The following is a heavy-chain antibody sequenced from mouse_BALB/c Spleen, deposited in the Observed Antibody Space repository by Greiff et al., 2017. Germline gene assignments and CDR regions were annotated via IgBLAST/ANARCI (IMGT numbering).Heavy chain of an antibody. CDR3: ARPLYYGNYYAMDY. CDR1: GYSITSDYA. J-gene: IGHJ4*01. Sequence: EVHLVESGPGLVKPSQSLSLTCTVTGYSITSDYAWNWIRQFPGNKLEWMGYISYSGSTSYNPSLKSRISITRDTSKNQFFLQLNSVTTEDTATYYCARPLYYGNYYAMDYWGQGTSVTVSS. V-gene: IGHV3-2*02. CDR2: ISYSGST. D-gene: IGHD2-1*01.